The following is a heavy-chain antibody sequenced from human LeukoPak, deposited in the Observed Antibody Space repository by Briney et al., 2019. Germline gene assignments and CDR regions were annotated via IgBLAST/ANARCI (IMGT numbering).Heavy chain of an antibody. J-gene: IGHJ5*02. V-gene: IGHV3-23*01. Sequence: PGGSLRLSCAASGFTFSSYAMSWVRQAPGKGLEWVSAISGSGGSKYYADSVKGRFTISRDNSKNTLYLQMNSLRAEDTAVYYCAKESYYDSSGYYYPWGQGTLVTVSS. CDR2: ISGSGGSK. D-gene: IGHD3-22*01. CDR3: AKESYYDSSGYYYP. CDR1: GFTFSSYA.